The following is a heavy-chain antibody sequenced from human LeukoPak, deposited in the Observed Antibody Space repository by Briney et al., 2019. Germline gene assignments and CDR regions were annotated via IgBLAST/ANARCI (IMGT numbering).Heavy chain of an antibody. J-gene: IGHJ4*02. CDR3: ARSGYYDSSGYSGY. CDR1: GYTFTSYG. CDR2: IGAYNGNT. D-gene: IGHD3-22*01. Sequence: ASVKVSCKASGYTFTSYGISWVRQAPGQGLEWMLWIGAYNGNTNYAQNLQGRVTMTTDTSTSTASMELRSMRSDDTAVYYCARSGYYDSSGYSGYWGQGTLVTVSS. V-gene: IGHV1-18*01.